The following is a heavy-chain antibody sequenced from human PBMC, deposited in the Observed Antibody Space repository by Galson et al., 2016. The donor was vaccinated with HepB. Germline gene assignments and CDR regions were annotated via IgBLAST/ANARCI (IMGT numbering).Heavy chain of an antibody. V-gene: IGHV3-53*01. CDR2: VHRDGQT. CDR1: GFTVTAYY. D-gene: IGHD2-2*01. J-gene: IGHJ4*02. CDR3: AREVSHAGKYYFDY. Sequence: SLRLSCAASGFTVTAYYMNWVRQAPGKGLEWVSVVHRDGQTNYAESVKGRFTISRDNSKNTLYLQMNSLRVDDTAVYYCAREVSHAGKYYFDYWGQGTLVTVSS.